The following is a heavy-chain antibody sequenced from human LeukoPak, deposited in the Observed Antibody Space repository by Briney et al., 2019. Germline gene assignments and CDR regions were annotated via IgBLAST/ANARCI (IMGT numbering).Heavy chain of an antibody. CDR1: GGSFSGYY. D-gene: IGHD6-13*01. Sequence: PSETLSLTCAVYGGSFSGYYWSWIRQPPGKGLEWIGEINHSGSTNYNPSLKSRVTISVDTSKNQFSLKLSSVTAADTAVYYCARGRQPHWFDPWGQGTLVTVS. J-gene: IGHJ5*02. CDR3: ARGRQPHWFDP. CDR2: INHSGST. V-gene: IGHV4-34*01.